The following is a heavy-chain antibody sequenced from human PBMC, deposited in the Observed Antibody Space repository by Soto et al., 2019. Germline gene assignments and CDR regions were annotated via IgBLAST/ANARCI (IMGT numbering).Heavy chain of an antibody. J-gene: IGHJ4*02. Sequence: SETLSRTCIVSNGSISGFYWTWIRQPPGKILEWIGYIHYSGRTDYNPSLTSRATMSVDTSKNQFSLNLKSITAADTAVYYCVRVGVGIGNHFDSWGRGTLVTVSS. V-gene: IGHV4-59*12. CDR3: VRVGVGIGNHFDS. CDR1: NGSISGFY. D-gene: IGHD1-26*01. CDR2: IHYSGRT.